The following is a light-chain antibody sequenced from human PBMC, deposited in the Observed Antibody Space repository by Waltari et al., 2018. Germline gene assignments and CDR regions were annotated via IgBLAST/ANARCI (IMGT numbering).Light chain of an antibody. J-gene: IGLJ3*02. CDR1: SGSVSTTSY. CDR3: VLYMGSGIWV. V-gene: IGLV8-61*01. Sequence: QTVVTQEPSLSVSPGGTVTLTCALSSGSVSTTSYASWYQQTPGQSPRTLVYKINSRSCGVPARFSGSMLGNKAALTITGAQAEDESDYYCVLYMGSGIWVFGGGTKLTVL. CDR2: KIN.